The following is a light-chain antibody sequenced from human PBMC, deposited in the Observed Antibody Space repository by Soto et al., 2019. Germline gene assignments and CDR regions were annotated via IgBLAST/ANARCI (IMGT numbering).Light chain of an antibody. CDR1: QSVSSN. Sequence: EIVMTQSPATLSVSPGERATLSCRASQSVSSNLAWYQQKPGQAPRLLIYGASTRAAGIPARFGGRGSGTGFTLTISSLQSEAFAVYYCQQYNNWPRTFGQGTKVEIK. J-gene: IGKJ1*01. CDR2: GAS. V-gene: IGKV3-15*01. CDR3: QQYNNWPRT.